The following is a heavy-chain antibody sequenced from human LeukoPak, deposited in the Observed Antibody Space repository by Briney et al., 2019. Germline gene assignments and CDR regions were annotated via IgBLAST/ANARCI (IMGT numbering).Heavy chain of an antibody. CDR2: IWYDGSNK. CDR3: AKDELPAAILAAFDI. D-gene: IGHD2-2*02. CDR1: GFTFSSYG. V-gene: IGHV3-33*06. Sequence: PGRSLRLSCAASGFTFSSYGMHWGRQAPGKGLEWGAVIWYDGSNKYYADSVKGRFTISRDNSENTLYLQMNSLGAEDTAVYYCAKDELPAAILAAFDIWGQGTMVTVSS. J-gene: IGHJ3*02.